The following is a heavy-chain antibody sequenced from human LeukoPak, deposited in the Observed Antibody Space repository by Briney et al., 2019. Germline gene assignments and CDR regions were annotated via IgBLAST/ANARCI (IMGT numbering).Heavy chain of an antibody. J-gene: IGHJ4*02. CDR1: GFIFSSYE. Sequence: RGSLRLSCAVSGFIFSSYEMNWVRQAPGKGLEWVSYISSSGSTVYYADSVKGRFTISRDNAKNSLFLQMNSLRAEDTAVYYCARLGVTRPGYWGQGTLVTVSS. CDR3: ARLGVTRPGY. D-gene: IGHD3-3*01. V-gene: IGHV3-48*03. CDR2: ISSSGSTV.